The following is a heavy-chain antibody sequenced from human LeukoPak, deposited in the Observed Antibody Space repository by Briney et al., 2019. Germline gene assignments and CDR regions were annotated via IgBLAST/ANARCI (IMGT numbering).Heavy chain of an antibody. V-gene: IGHV4-59*05. Sequence: TSETLSLTCTVSGXSISNYYWVWIRQPPGKGLEWVGSIYYSGSTYYNPSLKSRVTISVDTSKNQFSLKLSSVTAADTAVYYCALRYFDRDYWGQGTLVTVSS. CDR1: GXSISNYY. CDR2: IYYSGST. D-gene: IGHD3-9*01. J-gene: IGHJ4*02. CDR3: ALRYFDRDY.